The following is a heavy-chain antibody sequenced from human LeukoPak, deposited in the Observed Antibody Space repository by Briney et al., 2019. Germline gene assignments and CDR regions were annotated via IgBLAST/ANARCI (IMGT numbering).Heavy chain of an antibody. V-gene: IGHV1-3*01. D-gene: IGHD4-23*01. CDR3: ARGEIGGNFDP. J-gene: IGHJ5*02. CDR1: GYTFTSYA. CDR2: INAGNGNT. Sequence: ASVKVSCKASGYTFTSYAMHWVRQAHRQRLEWMGWINAGNGNTKYSQKFQGRVTITRDTSASTAYMELSSLRSEDTAVYYCARGEIGGNFDPWGQGTLVTVSS.